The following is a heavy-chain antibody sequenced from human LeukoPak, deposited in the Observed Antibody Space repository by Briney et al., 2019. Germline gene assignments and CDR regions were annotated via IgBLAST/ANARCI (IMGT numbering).Heavy chain of an antibody. CDR1: GYRFTTYW. Sequence: SGESLKISCKGSGYRFTTYWIGWVRQMPGKGLEWMGIIYPGDSDTRYSPSFQGQVTISADKSITTAYLQWNSLKASDTAMYYCARQTGDNAFDIWGRGTMVTVSS. CDR2: IYPGDSDT. D-gene: IGHD7-27*01. V-gene: IGHV5-51*01. J-gene: IGHJ3*02. CDR3: ARQTGDNAFDI.